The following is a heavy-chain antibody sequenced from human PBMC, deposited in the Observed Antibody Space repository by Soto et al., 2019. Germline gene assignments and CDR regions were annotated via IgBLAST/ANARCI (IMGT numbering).Heavy chain of an antibody. Sequence: GGSLRLSCAASGFSFSTSAMAWVRQPPGKGLEWVAAISHDESIKIYADSVKGRFTISRDNSDNTVFLQMNSLKDEDTAVYYCATEDVSSGYTGTFNHWGQGTLVTVSS. D-gene: IGHD6-25*01. CDR1: GFSFSTSA. J-gene: IGHJ1*01. CDR2: ISHDESIK. CDR3: ATEDVSSGYTGTFNH. V-gene: IGHV3-30-3*01.